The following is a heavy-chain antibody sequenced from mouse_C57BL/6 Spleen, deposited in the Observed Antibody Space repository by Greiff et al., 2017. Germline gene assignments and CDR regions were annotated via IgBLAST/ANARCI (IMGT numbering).Heavy chain of an antibody. CDR1: GFTFSDYY. V-gene: IGHV5-16*01. D-gene: IGHD3-2*02. J-gene: IGHJ2*01. CDR3: ARQLRLVFDY. Sequence: EVQLVESEGGLVQPGSSMKLSCTASGFTFSDYYMAWVRQVPEKGLVWVANINYDGSSTYYLDSLKSRFIISRDNAKNILYLQMSSLKSEDTATYYCARQLRLVFDYWGQGTTLTVSS. CDR2: INYDGSST.